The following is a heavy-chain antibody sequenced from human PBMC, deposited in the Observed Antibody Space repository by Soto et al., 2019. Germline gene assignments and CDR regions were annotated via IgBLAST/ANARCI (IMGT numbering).Heavy chain of an antibody. V-gene: IGHV1-2*04. D-gene: IGHD5-12*01. J-gene: IGHJ6*03. Sequence: QVQLVQSGAEVKKPGASVTVSCRSSGDTFNDYYIHWVRQAPGQGLAWRGWINPNGGFTRYAQKFQGSVTMTRDTSIRTVYMQLSRLRSDDTAVYYCARESGGATATLDYYYFYMDVWGTGTTVTVSS. CDR3: ARESGGATATLDYYYFYMDV. CDR1: GDTFNDYY. CDR2: INPNGGFT.